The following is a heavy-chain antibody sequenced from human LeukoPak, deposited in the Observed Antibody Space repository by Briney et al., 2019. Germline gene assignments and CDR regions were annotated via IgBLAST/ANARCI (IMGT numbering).Heavy chain of an antibody. V-gene: IGHV3-30-3*01. CDR1: GFTFSSYA. CDR3: ARVKLWESYAFDI. CDR2: ISYDGSNK. J-gene: IGHJ3*02. Sequence: GGSLRLSCAASGFTFSSYAMHWVRQAPGKGLEWVAVISYDGSNKYYADSVKGRFTISRDNSKNTLYLQMNSLRAEDTAVFYCARVKLWESYAFDIWGQGTMVTVSS. D-gene: IGHD3-16*01.